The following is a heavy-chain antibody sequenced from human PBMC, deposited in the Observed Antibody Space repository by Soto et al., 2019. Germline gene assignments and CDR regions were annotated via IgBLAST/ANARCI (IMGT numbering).Heavy chain of an antibody. Sequence: EVHLVESGGGLVQTGGSLRLSCAIFESTVSRDWMNWVRQAPGKGLEWVAHINQDGSEKYYVDSVKGRFTISRDNAKQPPYLQMNSRRPADTAMYYCSGGVGDAFWGQGTLVTVSS. CDR1: ESTVSRDW. CDR3: SGGVGDAF. J-gene: IGHJ4*02. V-gene: IGHV3-7*04. D-gene: IGHD1-26*01. CDR2: INQDGSEK.